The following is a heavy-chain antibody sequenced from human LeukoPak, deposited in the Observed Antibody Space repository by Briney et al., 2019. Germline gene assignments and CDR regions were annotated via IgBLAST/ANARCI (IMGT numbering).Heavy chain of an antibody. V-gene: IGHV1-2*02. Sequence: ASVKVSCKASGYTFTDYYIHWVRQAPGQGPEWMGWINPNSGGTNYAQKFQGRVTMIRDTSIRTAYVELSSLRSDDTAIYYCARDGVPLTRYYNVGGFYDYYMDVWGKGTTVTVSS. J-gene: IGHJ6*03. CDR2: INPNSGGT. CDR1: GYTFTDYY. CDR3: ARDGVPLTRYYNVGGFYDYYMDV. D-gene: IGHD3-9*01.